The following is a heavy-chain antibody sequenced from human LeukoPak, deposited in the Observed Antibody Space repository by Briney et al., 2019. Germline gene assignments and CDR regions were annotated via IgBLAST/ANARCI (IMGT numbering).Heavy chain of an antibody. Sequence: PGGSLRLSCAASGFPFTRYWMSWVRQAPGKGLEWVANIKPDESEKHYVDSVKGRLTISRDNAKNTLYLQMSSLRAEDTAVYYCARGGFNYDFDYWGQGTLVTVSS. D-gene: IGHD5-18*01. CDR3: ARGGFNYDFDY. CDR2: IKPDESEK. V-gene: IGHV3-7*02. J-gene: IGHJ4*02. CDR1: GFPFTRYW.